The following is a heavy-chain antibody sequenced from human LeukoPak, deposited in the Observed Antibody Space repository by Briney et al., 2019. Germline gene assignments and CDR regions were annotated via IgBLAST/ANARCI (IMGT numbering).Heavy chain of an antibody. CDR2: INHSGST. V-gene: IGHV4-34*01. D-gene: IGHD5-24*01. CDR3: ASEAGMAFDY. Sequence: SETLSLTCAVYGGSFSGYCWSWIRQPPGKGLEWIGEINHSGSTNYNPSLKSRVTISVDTSKNQFSLKLSSVTAADTAVYYCASEAGMAFDYWGQGTLVTVSS. CDR1: GGSFSGYC. J-gene: IGHJ4*02.